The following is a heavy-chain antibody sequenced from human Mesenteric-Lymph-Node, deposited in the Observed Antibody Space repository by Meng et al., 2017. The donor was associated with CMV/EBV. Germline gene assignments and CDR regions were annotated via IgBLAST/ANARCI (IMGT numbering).Heavy chain of an antibody. J-gene: IGHJ6*02. CDR2: IYYSGST. V-gene: IGHV4-39*07. Sequence: SETLSLICTVSGGSISSSSYYWGWIRQPPGKGLEWIGSIYYSGSTYYNPSLKSRLTISADTSKNQLSLKLTSVTAADTAVYYCARIHRWAVRTGVMDVWGQGTTVTVSS. CDR1: GGSISSSSYY. CDR3: ARIHRWAVRTGVMDV. D-gene: IGHD3-10*01.